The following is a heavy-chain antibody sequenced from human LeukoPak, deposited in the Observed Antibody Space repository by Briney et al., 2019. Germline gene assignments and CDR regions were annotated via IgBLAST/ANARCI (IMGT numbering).Heavy chain of an antibody. Sequence: SVKVSCKASGGTFSSYTISWVRQAPGQGLEWMGRIIPILGIANYAQKFQGRVTITADKSTSTAYMELSSLRSEDTAVYYCAAYYDFWSGYYSAYYYYYMDVWGKGTTATVSS. D-gene: IGHD3-3*01. V-gene: IGHV1-69*02. CDR1: GGTFSSYT. CDR2: IIPILGIA. CDR3: AAYYDFWSGYYSAYYYYYMDV. J-gene: IGHJ6*03.